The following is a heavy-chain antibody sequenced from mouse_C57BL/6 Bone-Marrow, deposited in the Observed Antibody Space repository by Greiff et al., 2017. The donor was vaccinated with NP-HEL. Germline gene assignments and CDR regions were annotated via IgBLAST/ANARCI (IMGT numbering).Heavy chain of an antibody. Sequence: QVQLQQPGAELVRPGSSVKLSCKASGYTFTSYWMHWVKQRPIQGLEWIGNIDPSDSETHYIQKFKDKATLTVDKSSSTAYMQLSSLTSEDSAVYYCARMGYDYDGAMDYWGQGTSVTVSS. CDR3: ARMGYDYDGAMDY. CDR1: GYTFTSYW. V-gene: IGHV1-52*01. J-gene: IGHJ4*01. CDR2: IDPSDSET. D-gene: IGHD2-4*01.